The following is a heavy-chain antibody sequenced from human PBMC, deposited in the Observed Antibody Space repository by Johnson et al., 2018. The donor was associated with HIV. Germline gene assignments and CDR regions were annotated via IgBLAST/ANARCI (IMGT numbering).Heavy chain of an antibody. CDR3: GRESTGAGTAFDI. V-gene: IGHV3-7*01. CDR1: GFTFSNHH. J-gene: IGHJ3*02. CDR2: INQDGSDK. D-gene: IGHD2-8*02. Sequence: EVQLVESGGDLIQPGRSLRLSCAASGFTFSNHHMTWVRQAPGKGLEWVANINQDGSDKYYVDSVKGRFTISRDNAQNSLYLQMNSLRAEDTAVYYCGRESTGAGTAFDIWGQGTMVTVSS.